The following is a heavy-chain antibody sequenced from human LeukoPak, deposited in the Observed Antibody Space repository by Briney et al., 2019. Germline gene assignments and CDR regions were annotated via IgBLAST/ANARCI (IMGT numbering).Heavy chain of an antibody. CDR2: IYYSGST. CDR1: GGSISSCY. V-gene: IGHV4-59*01. J-gene: IGHJ4*02. D-gene: IGHD5-18*01. CDR3: ARAYSYGYSYFDY. Sequence: PSETLSLTCNVSGGSISSCYWSWIRQPPGKGLEWIGYIYYSGSTNYNPSLKSRVTISVDTSKNQFSLKLSSVTAADTAVYYCARAYSYGYSYFDYWGQGTLVTVSS.